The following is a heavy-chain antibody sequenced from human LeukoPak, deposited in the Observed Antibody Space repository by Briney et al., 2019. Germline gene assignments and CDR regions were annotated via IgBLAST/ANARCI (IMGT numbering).Heavy chain of an antibody. CDR1: GGSISSSSYY. J-gene: IGHJ4*02. CDR2: IYYSGST. CDR3: ARGTYYDFWSGPFDY. D-gene: IGHD3-3*01. Sequence: PSETLSLTCTVSGGSISSSSYYWGWIRQPPGKGLELIGSIYYSGSTYYNPSLKSRVTISVDTSKNQFSLKLSSVTAADTAVYYCARGTYYDFWSGPFDYWGQGTLVTVSS. V-gene: IGHV4-39*07.